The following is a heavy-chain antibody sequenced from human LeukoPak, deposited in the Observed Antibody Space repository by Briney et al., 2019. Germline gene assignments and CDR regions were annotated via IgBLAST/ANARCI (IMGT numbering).Heavy chain of an antibody. CDR1: GGTFSSYA. D-gene: IGHD6-13*01. CDR3: ARAGIAARGDNYYMDV. V-gene: IGHV1-69*05. Sequence: SVKVSCKASGGTFSSYAISWVRQAPGQGLEWMGGIIPIFSTANCALKFQGRVTITTDESTSTAYMELSSLRSEDTAVYYCARAGIAARGDNYYMDVWGKGTTVTVSS. CDR2: IIPIFSTA. J-gene: IGHJ6*03.